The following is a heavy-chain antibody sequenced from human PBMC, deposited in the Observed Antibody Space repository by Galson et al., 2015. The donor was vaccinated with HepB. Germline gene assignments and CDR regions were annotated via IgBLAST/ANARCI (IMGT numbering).Heavy chain of an antibody. V-gene: IGHV4-39*01. J-gene: IGHJ3*02. CDR2: IYYSGTT. CDR1: GGSISSSSYY. D-gene: IGHD6-6*01. CDR3: ARGGGAARPIFAFDI. Sequence: SETLSLTCTVSGGSISSSSYYWGWIRQPPGKGLEWIGNIYYSGTTYHNPSLKSRVTISVDTSKNQLSLKLSSVTAADTAVYYCARGGGAARPIFAFDIWGQGSMVTVSS.